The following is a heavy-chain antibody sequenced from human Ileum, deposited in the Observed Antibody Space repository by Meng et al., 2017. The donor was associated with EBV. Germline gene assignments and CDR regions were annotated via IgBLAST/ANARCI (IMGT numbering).Heavy chain of an antibody. CDR2: TIPPVDTA. V-gene: IGHV1-69*06. Sequence: VKNSGFSLNFICKSSECTFSRYSISRVRQAPGQGREWGGVTIPPVDTANYAQKFKGRVTITADKSTGTAYMELSILRSEDTAIYYWARGGDSSGRYWYFDYLGQGTLVTVSS. CDR3: ARGGDSSGRYWYFDY. J-gene: IGHJ4*02. CDR1: ECTFSRYS. D-gene: IGHD6-19*01.